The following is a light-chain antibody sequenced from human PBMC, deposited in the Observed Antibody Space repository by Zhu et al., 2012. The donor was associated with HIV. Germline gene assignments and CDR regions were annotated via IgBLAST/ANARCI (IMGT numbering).Light chain of an antibody. Sequence: DIQLTQSPSFLSASVGDRVTITCRASQGISNHLAWYHQKPGKAPKLLIYGASVLQSGVPSRFSGSGSGTEFTLTISSLQPEDFATYFCQHLTLYPTFGGGSQGRRSN. V-gene: IGKV1-9*01. J-gene: IGKJ4*01. CDR2: GAS. CDR1: QGISNH. CDR3: QHLTLYPT.